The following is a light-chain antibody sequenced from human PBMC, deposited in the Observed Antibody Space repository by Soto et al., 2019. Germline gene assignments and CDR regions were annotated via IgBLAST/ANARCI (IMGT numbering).Light chain of an antibody. CDR2: DVS. V-gene: IGLV2-14*01. CDR1: SSDVGGYNY. CDR3: SSYTSSSTPDVV. Sequence: QSALTQPASVSGSPGQSITISCTGTSSDVGGYNYVSWYQQHPGKAPKLMIYDVSNRPSGVSNRFSGSKSGNTASLTISGLQAEDEADYYCSSYTSSSTPDVVFAGGTQLTVL. J-gene: IGLJ2*01.